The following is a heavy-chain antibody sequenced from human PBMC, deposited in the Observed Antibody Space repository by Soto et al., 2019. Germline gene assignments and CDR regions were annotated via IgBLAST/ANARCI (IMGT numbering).Heavy chain of an antibody. D-gene: IGHD4-17*01. V-gene: IGHV3-30*04. Sequence: PGESLKISCAASGFVFRNYAMHWVRQAPGKGLEWVAVISYDASNLYYVDSVKGRFTISRDNSKNTLYLRMNSLRAEDTAVYFCARNDYGTYYFDDWGQGTLLTVSS. CDR2: ISYDASNL. J-gene: IGHJ4*02. CDR1: GFVFRNYA. CDR3: ARNDYGTYYFDD.